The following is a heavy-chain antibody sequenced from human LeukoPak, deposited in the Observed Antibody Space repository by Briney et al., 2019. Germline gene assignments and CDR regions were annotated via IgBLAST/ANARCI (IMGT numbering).Heavy chain of an antibody. V-gene: IGHV1-8*01. D-gene: IGHD3-10*01. CDR3: ARDRPTLLWFGELAYPYGMDV. Sequence: ASVKVSCKTSGYTFIDYDINWIRQAAGQGLEWMGWMNPKSGYTGSAQKFQGRVTMTRDTSVRVAYMELRGLRSEDTAVYYCARDRPTLLWFGELAYPYGMDVWGQGTTVTVSS. J-gene: IGHJ6*02. CDR1: GYTFIDYD. CDR2: MNPKSGYT.